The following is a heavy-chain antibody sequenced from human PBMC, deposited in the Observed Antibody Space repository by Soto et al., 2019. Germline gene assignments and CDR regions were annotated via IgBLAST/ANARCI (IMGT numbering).Heavy chain of an antibody. Sequence: QFQLQESGPGLVKPWETLSLTCTVSGGFISGSDYYWGWVRQPPGKGLEWIGNIDYTGTSYQYPSLKGRVTISVDTSKNQFSLRLTSVTAADTAIYYCTDMRGQWLPRDWGQGTLVTVSS. CDR3: TDMRGQWLPRD. J-gene: IGHJ4*02. V-gene: IGHV4-39*01. CDR2: IDYTGTS. D-gene: IGHD6-19*01. CDR1: GGFISGSDYY.